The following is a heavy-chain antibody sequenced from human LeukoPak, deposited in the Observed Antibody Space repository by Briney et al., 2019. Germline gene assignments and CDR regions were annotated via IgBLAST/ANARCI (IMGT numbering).Heavy chain of an antibody. CDR1: GFTFSSYW. Sequence: GGSLRLSCAASGFTFSSYWMSWVRQAPGKGLEWVANIKQDGSEEYYVDSAKGRFTISRDNAKNSLYLQMNSLRAEDTAVYYCARASSIAADFDYWGQGTLVTVSS. V-gene: IGHV3-7*01. CDR3: ARASSIAADFDY. CDR2: IKQDGSEE. J-gene: IGHJ4*02. D-gene: IGHD6-6*01.